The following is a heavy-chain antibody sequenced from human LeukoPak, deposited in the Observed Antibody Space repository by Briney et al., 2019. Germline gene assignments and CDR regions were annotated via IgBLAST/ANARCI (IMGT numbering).Heavy chain of an antibody. Sequence: GGSLRLSCAASGFTLSNAWMNWVHQAPGKGLEWVSYISSSGSTIYYADSVKGRFTISRDNAKNSLYLQMNSLRAEDTAVYYCAELGITMIGGVWGKGTTVTISS. CDR3: AELGITMIGGV. V-gene: IGHV3-48*04. J-gene: IGHJ6*04. CDR2: ISSSGSTI. CDR1: GFTLSNAW. D-gene: IGHD3-10*02.